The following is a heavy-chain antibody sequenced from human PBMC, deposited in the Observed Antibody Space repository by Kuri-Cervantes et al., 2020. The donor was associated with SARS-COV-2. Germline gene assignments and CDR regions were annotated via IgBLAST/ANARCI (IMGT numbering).Heavy chain of an antibody. D-gene: IGHD3-22*01. CDR1: GGSFSGYY. Sequence: SETLSLTCAVYGGSFSGYYWSWIRQPPGKGLEWIGEINHSGSTNYNPSLKSRVTISVDRSKNQFSLKLSSVTAADTAVYYCARGGYDSSGYYYGLGFDYWGQGTLVTVSS. CDR2: INHSGST. J-gene: IGHJ4*02. V-gene: IGHV4-34*01. CDR3: ARGGYDSSGYYYGLGFDY.